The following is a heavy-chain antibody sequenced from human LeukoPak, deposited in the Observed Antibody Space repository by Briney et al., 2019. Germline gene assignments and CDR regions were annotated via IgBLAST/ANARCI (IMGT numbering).Heavy chain of an antibody. D-gene: IGHD1-26*01. Sequence: GDSLKISCKASGYIFTNSWIGWVRQMPGRGLEWMGVIYPGDSDTRVSPSFQGQVTISADKSISTAYLQWSSLKASDTAMYYCARLVGATRDYSGQGTLVTVSA. V-gene: IGHV5-51*01. CDR1: GYIFTNSW. J-gene: IGHJ4*02. CDR2: IYPGDSDT. CDR3: ARLVGATRDY.